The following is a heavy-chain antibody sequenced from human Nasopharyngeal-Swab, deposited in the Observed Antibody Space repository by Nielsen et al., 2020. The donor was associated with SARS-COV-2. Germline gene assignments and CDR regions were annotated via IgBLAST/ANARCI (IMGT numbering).Heavy chain of an antibody. Sequence: ASVKVSCKASGYTFTSYGISWVRQAPGQGLEWMGWISAYNGNTNYAQKLQGRVTMTTDTSTSTAYMELRSLRSDDTAVYYCARVSAHIHYYDSSGYPLDYWGQGTLVTVSS. CDR3: ARVSAHIHYYDSSGYPLDY. J-gene: IGHJ4*02. V-gene: IGHV1-18*04. D-gene: IGHD3-22*01. CDR1: GYTFTSYG. CDR2: ISAYNGNT.